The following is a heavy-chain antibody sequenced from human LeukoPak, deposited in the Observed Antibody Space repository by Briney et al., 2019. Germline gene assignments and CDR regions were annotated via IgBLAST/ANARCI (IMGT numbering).Heavy chain of an antibody. D-gene: IGHD2-15*01. CDR1: GYTFSSYG. Sequence: ASVKVFCKASGYTFSSYGISWVRQTPGQGLEWMGWISVYNGNTNYAQKFQGRVTMTTDTSTSTAYMEVRSLRSDDTAVYYCARDRPAGSSHDMDVWGQGTTVTVSS. CDR2: ISVYNGNT. J-gene: IGHJ6*02. CDR3: ARDRPAGSSHDMDV. V-gene: IGHV1-18*01.